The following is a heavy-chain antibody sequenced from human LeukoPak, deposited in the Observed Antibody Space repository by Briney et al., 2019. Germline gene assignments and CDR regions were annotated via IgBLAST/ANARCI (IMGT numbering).Heavy chain of an antibody. CDR1: GGTFSSYA. CDR3: ARSSLVVVTAIHYFDY. D-gene: IGHD2-21*02. J-gene: IGHJ4*02. CDR2: IIPIFGTA. Sequence: ASVKVSCKASGGTFSSYAISWVRQAPGQGLEWMGGIIPIFGTANYAQKFQGRATITADKSTSTAYMELSSLRSEDTAVYYCARSSLVVVTAIHYFDYWGQGTLVTVSS. V-gene: IGHV1-69*06.